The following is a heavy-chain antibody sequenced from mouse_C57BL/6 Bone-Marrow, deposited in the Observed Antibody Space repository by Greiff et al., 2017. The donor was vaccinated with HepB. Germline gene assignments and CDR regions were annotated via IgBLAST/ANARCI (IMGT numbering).Heavy chain of an antibody. CDR1: GYTFTGYS. J-gene: IGHJ4*01. Sequence: EVKLQESGPELAKPGASVKMSCKASGYTFTGYSMHWVKQSHGNILDWIGYIYPYNGDSSYNQKFKGKATLTADKSSSTAYMELRSLTSEDSAVYYSAKEITTVGYAMDDWGQGTSVTVAS. D-gene: IGHD1-1*01. V-gene: IGHV1-31*01. CDR3: AKEITTVGYAMDD. CDR2: IYPYNGDS.